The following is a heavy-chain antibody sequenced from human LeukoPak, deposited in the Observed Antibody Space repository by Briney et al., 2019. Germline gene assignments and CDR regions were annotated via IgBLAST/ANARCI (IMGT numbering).Heavy chain of an antibody. J-gene: IGHJ4*02. D-gene: IGHD6-19*01. CDR2: ISSSSSYI. CDR3: ASSIAVAAHFDY. CDR1: GFTFSSYS. Sequence: GGSLRLSCAASGFTFSSYSMNWVRQAPGKGLEWVSSISSSSSYIYYADSVKGRFTISRDNAKNSLYLQMNSLRAEDTAVYYCASSIAVAAHFDYWGQGTLVTVSS. V-gene: IGHV3-21*01.